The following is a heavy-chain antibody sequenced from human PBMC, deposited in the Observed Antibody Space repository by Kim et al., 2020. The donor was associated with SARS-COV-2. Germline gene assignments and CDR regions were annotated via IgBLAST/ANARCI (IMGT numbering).Heavy chain of an antibody. CDR1: GYTFTAYV. J-gene: IGHJ4*02. D-gene: IGHD1-1*01. CDR3: GRAGVATTGTGY. V-gene: IGHV1-3*04. CDR2: INTGNGNP. Sequence: ASVKVSCKASGYTFTAYVMHWVRQAPGQRLEWIGWINTGNGNPKYSQNFQGRVTFTRATSANTAYMEMSSLRSEDTAVYYCGRAGVATTGTGYWGQGTLVTVSS.